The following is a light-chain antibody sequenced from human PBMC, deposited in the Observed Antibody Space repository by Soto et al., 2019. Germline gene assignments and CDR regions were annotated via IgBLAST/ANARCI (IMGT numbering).Light chain of an antibody. J-gene: IGKJ1*01. CDR2: AAS. Sequence: EIVMTQSPATLSVSPGERATLSGRASQSVSIHLAWYQQTPGQAPRLLIYAASSRATGIPVGFSGEGSGTEFTLTISSLQSEDFAVYYCQQYSNWPPWTFGQGTKVDIK. V-gene: IGKV3-15*01. CDR1: QSVSIH. CDR3: QQYSNWPPWT.